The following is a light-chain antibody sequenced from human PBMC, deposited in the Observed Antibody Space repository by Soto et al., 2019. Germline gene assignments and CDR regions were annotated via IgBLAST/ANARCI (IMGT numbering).Light chain of an antibody. J-gene: IGLJ2*01. V-gene: IGLV2-11*01. Sequence: QSALTQPRSVSGSPGQSVTISCTGTSSDVGGYNYVSWYQEHPGKAPTVVIYDVNKRPSGVPDRFSGSKSGNTASLTISGLQAEDEAGYYCCSYAGTYTVVFGGGTKLTVL. CDR3: CSYAGTYTVV. CDR1: SSDVGGYNY. CDR2: DVN.